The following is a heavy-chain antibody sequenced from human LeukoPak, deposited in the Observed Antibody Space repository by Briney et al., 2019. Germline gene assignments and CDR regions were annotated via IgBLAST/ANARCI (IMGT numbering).Heavy chain of an antibody. V-gene: IGHV1-69*04. D-gene: IGHD1-1*01. CDR1: GGTFSSYA. Sequence: GASVKVSCKASGGTFSSYAISWVRQAPGQGLERMGRIIPILGIANYAQKFQGRVTITADKSTSTAYMELSSLRSEDTAVYYCAREAMEEKAFDIWGQGTMVTVSS. CDR2: IIPILGIA. CDR3: AREAMEEKAFDI. J-gene: IGHJ3*02.